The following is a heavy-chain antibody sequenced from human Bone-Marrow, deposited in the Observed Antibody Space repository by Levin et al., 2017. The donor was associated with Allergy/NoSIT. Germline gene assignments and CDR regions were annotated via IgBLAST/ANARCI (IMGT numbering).Heavy chain of an antibody. CDR3: ARDRGIRFLEWGPLDY. Sequence: GESLKISCAASGFTFSSYAMHWVRQAPGKGLEWVAVISYDGSNKYYADSVKGRFTISRDNSKNTLYLQMNSLRAEDTAVYYCARDRGIRFLEWGPLDYWGQGTLVTVSS. CDR1: GFTFSSYA. J-gene: IGHJ4*02. V-gene: IGHV3-30-3*01. D-gene: IGHD3-3*01. CDR2: ISYDGSNK.